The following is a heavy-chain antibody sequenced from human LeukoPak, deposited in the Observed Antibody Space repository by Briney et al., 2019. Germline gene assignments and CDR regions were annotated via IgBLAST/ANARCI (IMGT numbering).Heavy chain of an antibody. D-gene: IGHD3-9*01. CDR3: TRDPSDLIIVGDY. Sequence: PGGSLRLSCAASGFTFSSYWMYWVRQAPGKGPVWIARINTDGGSLNYADSVKGRFTISRDNSKNTLYLQMNSLRAEDTALYYCTRDPSDLIIVGDYWGQGTLVTVSS. CDR2: INTDGGSL. CDR1: GFTFSSYW. J-gene: IGHJ4*02. V-gene: IGHV3-74*01.